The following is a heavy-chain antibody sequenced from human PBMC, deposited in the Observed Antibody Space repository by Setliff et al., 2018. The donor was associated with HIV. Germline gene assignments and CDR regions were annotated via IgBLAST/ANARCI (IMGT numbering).Heavy chain of an antibody. CDR3: AKGAGFYGDYTFDY. J-gene: IGHJ4*02. CDR2: IYSTGST. D-gene: IGHD4-17*01. CDR1: GASITSHY. V-gene: IGHV4-59*11. Sequence: LSLTCTVSGASITSHYWSWIRQSPGRELEWIGYIYSTGSTNCNPSLQSRVSISMDASKNKFSLKVTSVTSADTAVYYCAKGAGFYGDYTFDYWGQGNLVTVS.